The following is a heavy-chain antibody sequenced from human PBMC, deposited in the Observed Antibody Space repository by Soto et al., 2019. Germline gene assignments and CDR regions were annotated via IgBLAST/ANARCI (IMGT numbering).Heavy chain of an antibody. CDR2: TYYRSKWYN. Sequence: PSQTLSLTCAISGDSVSSNSAAWNWIRQSPSRGLERLGRTYYRSKWYNDYAVSVKSRITINPDTSKNQFSLQLNSVTPEDTAVYYCARDGSVTGTDHYYYGMDVWGQGTTVTVSS. CDR1: GDSVSSNSAA. J-gene: IGHJ6*02. CDR3: ARDGSVTGTDHYYYGMDV. V-gene: IGHV6-1*01. D-gene: IGHD1-7*01.